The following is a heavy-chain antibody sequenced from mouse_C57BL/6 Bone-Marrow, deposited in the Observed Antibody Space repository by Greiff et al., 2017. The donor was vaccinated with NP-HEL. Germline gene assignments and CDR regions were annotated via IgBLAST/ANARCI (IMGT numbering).Heavy chain of an antibody. CDR1: GYTFTSYW. V-gene: IGHV1-64*01. CDR2: IHPNSGST. J-gene: IGHJ1*03. D-gene: IGHD4-1*01. CDR3: ARLSWDWYFDV. Sequence: VKLQQPGAELVKPGASVKLSCKASGYTFTSYWMHWVKQRPGQGLEWIGMIHPNSGSTNYNEKFKSKATLTVDKSSSTAYLQLSSLTSEDSAVYYCARLSWDWYFDVWGTGTTVTVSS.